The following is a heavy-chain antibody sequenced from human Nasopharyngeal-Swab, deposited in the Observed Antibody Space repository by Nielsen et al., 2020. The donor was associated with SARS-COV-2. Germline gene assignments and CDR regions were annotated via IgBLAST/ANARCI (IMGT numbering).Heavy chain of an antibody. CDR3: ARDSRYYYYGMDV. CDR2: IYYSGST. V-gene: IGHV4-59*13. CDR1: GGSISSYY. J-gene: IGHJ6*02. Sequence: SETLSLTCTVSGGSISSYYWSWIRQPPGKGLEWIGYIYYSGSTNYNPSLKSRVTISVDTSKNQFSLKLSSVTAVDTAVYYCARDSRYYYYGMDVWGQGTTVTVSS.